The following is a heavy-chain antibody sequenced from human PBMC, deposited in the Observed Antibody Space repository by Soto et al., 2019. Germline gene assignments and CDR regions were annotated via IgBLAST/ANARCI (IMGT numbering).Heavy chain of an antibody. CDR2: ISVHHGIT. CDR3: GRNQGIAAAGNADF. Sequence: GASVKVSCKASGYSFTNYGITWVRQAPGQGLEWMGWISVHHGITNYAKKLQGRVSMTADTSTSTAYMELRSLRYDDTAVYYCGRNQGIAAAGNADFWGQGTLVTVSS. V-gene: IGHV1-18*01. D-gene: IGHD6-13*01. CDR1: GYSFTNYG. J-gene: IGHJ4*02.